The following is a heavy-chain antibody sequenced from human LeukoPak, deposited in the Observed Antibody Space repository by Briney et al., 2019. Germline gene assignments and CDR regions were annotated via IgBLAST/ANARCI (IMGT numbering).Heavy chain of an antibody. CDR3: AKNPYYDFWSGSGLYNWFVL. J-gene: IGHJ5*02. V-gene: IGHV3-23*01. CDR1: GFTFGDYA. CDR2: ISGSGGST. Sequence: GGSLRLSCTASGFTFGDYAMGWVRQAPGKGLEWVSAISGSGGSTYYADSVKGRFAISRDNSKNALYLQMNSLRAEDTAVYYCAKNPYYDFWSGSGLYNWFVLWGQGTLVTVSS. D-gene: IGHD3-3*01.